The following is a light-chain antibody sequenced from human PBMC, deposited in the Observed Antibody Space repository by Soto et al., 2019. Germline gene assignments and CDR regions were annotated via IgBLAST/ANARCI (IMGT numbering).Light chain of an antibody. CDR1: QSVDSSY. V-gene: IGKV3-20*01. CDR2: GAS. CDR3: QHSET. Sequence: EIVLTQSPGTLSSSPGERATLSCRASQSVDSSYLAWYQKKPGQAPRLLIYGASSMATGIPDRFSGSGSGTDFTLTINRLEPEDFAVYYCQHSETFGQGTKVEIK. J-gene: IGKJ1*01.